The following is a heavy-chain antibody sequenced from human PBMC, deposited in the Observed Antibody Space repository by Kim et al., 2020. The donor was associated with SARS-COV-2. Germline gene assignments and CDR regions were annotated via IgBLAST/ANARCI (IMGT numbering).Heavy chain of an antibody. J-gene: IGHJ6*02. Sequence: SVKVSCKASGGTFSSYAISWVRQAPGQGLEWMGGIIPIFGTANYAQKFQGRVTITADESTSTAYMELSSLRSEDSAVYYCTRGDRSGPYGMDVWGHGTTVTVSS. CDR3: TRGDRSGPYGMDV. V-gene: IGHV1-69*13. CDR1: GGTFSSYA. D-gene: IGHD3-22*01. CDR2: IIPIFGTA.